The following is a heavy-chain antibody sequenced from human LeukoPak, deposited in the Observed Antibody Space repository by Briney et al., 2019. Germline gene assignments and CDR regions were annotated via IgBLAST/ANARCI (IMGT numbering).Heavy chain of an antibody. CDR3: AKDTFWDMIVVVIWVGGFDY. CDR2: ISGSGGST. D-gene: IGHD3-22*01. J-gene: IGHJ4*02. V-gene: IGHV3-23*01. CDR1: GFTFSSYA. Sequence: GGSLRLSCAASGFTFSSYAMSWVRQAPGKGLEWVSVISGSGGSTYYADSVKGRFTISRDNSKNTLYLQMNSLRAEDTAVYYCAKDTFWDMIVVVIWVGGFDYWGQGTLVTVSS.